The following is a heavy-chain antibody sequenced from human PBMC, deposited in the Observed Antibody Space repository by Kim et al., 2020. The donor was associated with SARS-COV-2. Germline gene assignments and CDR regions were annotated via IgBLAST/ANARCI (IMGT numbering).Heavy chain of an antibody. CDR2: ISGSGST. D-gene: IGHD2-15*01. V-gene: IGHV4-4*07. Sequence: SETLSLTCTVSGGSISNYYWSWIRQPAGMGLEWIGLISGSGSTNYNPSLKSRITMSIDTSKNQFSLKLSSVTAADTAVYYCVRDLATPPYNWFDLWGQGTLVTVSS. CDR1: GGSISNYY. CDR3: VRDLATPPYNWFDL. J-gene: IGHJ5*02.